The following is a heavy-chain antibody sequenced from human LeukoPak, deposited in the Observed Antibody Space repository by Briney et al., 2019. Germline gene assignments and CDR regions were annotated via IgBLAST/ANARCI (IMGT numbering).Heavy chain of an antibody. Sequence: PSETLSLTCTVSGGSISSSSYYWGWIRQPPGKGLEWIGSIYYSGSTYYNPSLKSRVTISVDKSKNQFSLKLSSVTAADTAVYYCARLLDPGYSSGWLGLGYYYYYMDVWGKGTTVTVSS. CDR2: IYYSGST. J-gene: IGHJ6*03. CDR1: GGSISSSSYY. V-gene: IGHV4-39*07. D-gene: IGHD6-19*01. CDR3: ARLLDPGYSSGWLGLGYYYYYMDV.